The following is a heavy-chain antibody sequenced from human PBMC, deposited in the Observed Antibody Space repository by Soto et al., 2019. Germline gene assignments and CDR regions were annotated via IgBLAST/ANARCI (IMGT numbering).Heavy chain of an antibody. CDR1: GFTFSSYA. Sequence: GGSLRLSCAASGFTFSSYAMHWVRQAPGKGLEWVAVISYDGSNKYYADSVKGRFTISRDNSKNTLYLQMNSLRAEDTAVYYCARDGFYGAFDIWVQGKMVTVSS. CDR3: ARDGFYGAFDI. J-gene: IGHJ3*02. CDR2: ISYDGSNK. V-gene: IGHV3-30-3*01. D-gene: IGHD4-17*01.